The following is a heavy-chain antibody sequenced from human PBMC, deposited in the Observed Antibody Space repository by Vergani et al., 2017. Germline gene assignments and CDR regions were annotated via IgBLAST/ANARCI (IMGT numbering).Heavy chain of an antibody. Sequence: QVQLQESGPGLVKPSETLSLTCTVSGGSISSYYWSWIRQPAGKGLEWIGRSYTSGSTNYNPSLESRVTMSVDTSKNQFSLKLSSVTAADTAVYYCARESVQYQLLWWKEGTTEHDAFDIWGQGTMVTVSS. CDR1: GGSISSYY. V-gene: IGHV4-4*07. J-gene: IGHJ3*02. D-gene: IGHD2-2*01. CDR2: SYTSGST. CDR3: ARESVQYQLLWWKEGTTEHDAFDI.